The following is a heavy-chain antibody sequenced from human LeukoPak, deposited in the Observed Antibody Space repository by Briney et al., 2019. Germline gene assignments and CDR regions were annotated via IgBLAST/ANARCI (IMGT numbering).Heavy chain of an antibody. V-gene: IGHV3-23*01. CDR2: LSSSGGST. CDR3: ARDPTVWFGELGYLDY. Sequence: PGGTLRLSCAASGFTFSNYGMNWVRQAPGKGLEWVSALSSSGGSTYYADSVKGRFTISRDNSKNTLYLQMSYLRPEDTAVYYCARDPTVWFGELGYLDYWGQGTLVTVSS. J-gene: IGHJ4*02. CDR1: GFTFSNYG. D-gene: IGHD3-10*01.